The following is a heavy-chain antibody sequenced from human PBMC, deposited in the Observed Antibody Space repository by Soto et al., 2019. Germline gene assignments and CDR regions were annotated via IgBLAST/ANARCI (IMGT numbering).Heavy chain of an antibody. Sequence: GASVKVSCKASGFTFSSSIVQWVRQARGQRLEWIGWIVVGSGHTNYEQKFQERVTITRDMSTSTAYMELRSLRSEDTAVYYCVPNAGEPNRDIWAQRTMVTV. V-gene: IGHV1-58*01. J-gene: IGHJ3*02. CDR3: VPNAGEPNRDI. D-gene: IGHD2-2*01. CDR1: GFTFSSSI. CDR2: IVVGSGHT.